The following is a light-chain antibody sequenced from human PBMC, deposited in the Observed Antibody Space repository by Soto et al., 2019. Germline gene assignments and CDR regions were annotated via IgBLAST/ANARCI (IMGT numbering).Light chain of an antibody. V-gene: IGLV2-14*01. CDR1: SSDVGGSKY. Sequence: QSALTQPASVSGSPGQSITISCTGTSSDVGGSKYVSWYQQPPGKAPSIIIYDVSDRPSGVSYRFSGSKSGNTASLTISGLQAEDEADYYCGSYTIFNTMVFGGGTKLTVL. CDR2: DVS. CDR3: GSYTIFNTMV. J-gene: IGLJ3*02.